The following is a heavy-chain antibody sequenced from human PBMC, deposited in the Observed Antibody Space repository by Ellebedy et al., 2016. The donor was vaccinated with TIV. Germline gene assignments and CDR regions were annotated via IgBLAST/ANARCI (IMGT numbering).Heavy chain of an antibody. Sequence: SETLSLTCAVYGGSLSGYYWSWIRQPPGKGLEWIGEITQSGSVNYNPSLKSRVTISVDKSKNQFSLKLSSVTAADTAVYYCARHIGDMVTSWRPYYGMDVWGQGTTVTVSS. CDR2: ITQSGSV. V-gene: IGHV4-34*01. J-gene: IGHJ6*02. D-gene: IGHD2-21*02. CDR1: GGSLSGYY. CDR3: ARHIGDMVTSWRPYYGMDV.